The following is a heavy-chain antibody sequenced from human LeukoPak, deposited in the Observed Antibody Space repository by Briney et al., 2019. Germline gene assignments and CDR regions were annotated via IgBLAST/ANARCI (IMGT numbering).Heavy chain of an antibody. V-gene: IGHV3-30*02. J-gene: IGHJ3*02. CDR3: AKDHKYSNYAFDI. Sequence: PGGSLRLSCAASGFTFSSYGMHWVRQAPGKGLEWVAFIRYDGSNKYYAYSVKGRFTISRDNSKNTLYLKMNSLRAEDTAVYYCAKDHKYSNYAFDIWGQGTMVTVSS. CDR1: GFTFSSYG. CDR2: IRYDGSNK. D-gene: IGHD4-11*01.